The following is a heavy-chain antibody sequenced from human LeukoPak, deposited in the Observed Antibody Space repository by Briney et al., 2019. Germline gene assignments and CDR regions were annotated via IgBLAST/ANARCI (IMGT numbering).Heavy chain of an antibody. D-gene: IGHD6-6*01. J-gene: IGHJ4*02. CDR2: IYYSGST. Sequence: SETLSLTCTVSGGSISSYYWSWIRQPPGKGLEWIGYIYYSGSTNYNPSLKSRVTISVDTSKNQFSLKLSPVTAADTAVYYCAVEYSSSWFDYWGQGTLVTVSS. V-gene: IGHV4-59*01. CDR1: GGSISSYY. CDR3: AVEYSSSWFDY.